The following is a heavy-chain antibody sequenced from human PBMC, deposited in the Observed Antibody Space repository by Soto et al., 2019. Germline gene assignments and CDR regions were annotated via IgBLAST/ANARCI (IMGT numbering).Heavy chain of an antibody. CDR1: GGSISSSSYY. V-gene: IGHV4-39*01. Sequence: SETLSLTCTVSGGSISSSSYYWGWIRQPPGKGLEGIGSIYYSGSTYYNPSLKSRVTVSVDTSKNPFSLKLSSVAAADTAVYYCASHDYDFWSGYFGYWGQGTLVTVSS. CDR2: IYYSGST. CDR3: ASHDYDFWSGYFGY. J-gene: IGHJ4*02. D-gene: IGHD3-3*01.